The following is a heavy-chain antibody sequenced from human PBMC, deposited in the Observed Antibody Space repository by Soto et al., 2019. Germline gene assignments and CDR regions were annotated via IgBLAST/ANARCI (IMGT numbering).Heavy chain of an antibody. CDR3: ARVFGSIDY. V-gene: IGHV1-8*01. CDR1: GYTFTSYD. CDR2: MNPNSGYT. J-gene: IGHJ4*02. Sequence: QVQLVQSGAEVKKPGASVKVSCKASGYTFTSYDINWVRQATGQGLEWMGWMNPNSGYTGHAQKFQGRVTMTRDTSTSTAYMEPSSLRSEDTAVYYCARVFGSIDYWGQGTLVTVSS. D-gene: IGHD2-21*01.